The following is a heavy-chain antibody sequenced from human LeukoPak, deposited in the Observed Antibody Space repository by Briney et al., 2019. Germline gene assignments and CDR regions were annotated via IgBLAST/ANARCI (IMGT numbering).Heavy chain of an antibody. CDR2: IYYSGST. Sequence: SQTLSLTCTVSGGSISSGGYYWSWIRQHPGKGLEWIGYIYYSGSTYYNPSLKSRVTISVDTSKNQFSLKLSSVTAADTAVYYCARSEYYYDSSGYYRLGGAFDIWGQGTMVTVSS. V-gene: IGHV4-31*03. D-gene: IGHD3-22*01. CDR1: GGSISSGGYY. CDR3: ARSEYYYDSSGYYRLGGAFDI. J-gene: IGHJ3*02.